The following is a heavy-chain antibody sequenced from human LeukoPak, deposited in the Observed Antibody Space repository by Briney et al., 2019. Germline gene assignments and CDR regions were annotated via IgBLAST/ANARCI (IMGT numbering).Heavy chain of an antibody. CDR3: ARARWVSGSYSYAFHI. CDR1: GYTFTSYD. J-gene: IGHJ3*02. V-gene: IGHV1-8*03. Sequence: ASVKVSCKASGYTFTSYDINWVRQATGQGLEWMGWMNPNSGNTGYAQKFQGRVTITRNTSISTAYMELSSLRSEDTALYYCARARWVSGSYSYAFHIWGQGTMVTVSS. D-gene: IGHD1-26*01. CDR2: MNPNSGNT.